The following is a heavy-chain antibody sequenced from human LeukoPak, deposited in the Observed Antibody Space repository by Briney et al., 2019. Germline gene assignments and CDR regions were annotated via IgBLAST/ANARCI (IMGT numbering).Heavy chain of an antibody. Sequence: GGSLRLSCAASGFTFSSYAMSWVRQAPGKGLEWVSAISGSGGGTYYADSVKGRFTISRDNSKNTLYLQMNSLRAEDTAVYYCAKAEGITMIVVVTTPFDYWGQGTLVTVSS. J-gene: IGHJ4*02. CDR1: GFTFSSYA. V-gene: IGHV3-23*01. CDR2: ISGSGGGT. CDR3: AKAEGITMIVVVTTPFDY. D-gene: IGHD3-22*01.